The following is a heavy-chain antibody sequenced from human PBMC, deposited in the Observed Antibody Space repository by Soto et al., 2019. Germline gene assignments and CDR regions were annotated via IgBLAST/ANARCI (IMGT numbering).Heavy chain of an antibody. J-gene: IGHJ4*02. V-gene: IGHV5-51*01. CDR1: GYIFHNYW. Sequence: GGSLNLSCQASGYIFHNYWMDWVPHMPGKGREGLVIIYPGAANIRYNPSFQAQGSISADKSLSTTYLPWSSLKASDTAMYYCAITRYFEYWGQGTLVSVSS. CDR2: IYPGAANI. CDR3: AITRYFEY.